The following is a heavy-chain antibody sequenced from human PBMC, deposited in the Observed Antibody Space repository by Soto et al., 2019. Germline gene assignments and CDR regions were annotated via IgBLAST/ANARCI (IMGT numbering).Heavy chain of an antibody. Sequence: EVLVVESGGGLVQPGGSLRLSCAASGFTFSSYWMSWFRQAPGKGLEWVTNIKQDGSDKNYADSVKGRFTVSRDNAKNSLYLQMNSLRADDTAVYYCARDTSPRRADYWGQGTLVTVSS. J-gene: IGHJ4*02. CDR1: GFTFSSYW. D-gene: IGHD2-2*01. V-gene: IGHV3-7*01. CDR3: ARDTSPRRADY. CDR2: IKQDGSDK.